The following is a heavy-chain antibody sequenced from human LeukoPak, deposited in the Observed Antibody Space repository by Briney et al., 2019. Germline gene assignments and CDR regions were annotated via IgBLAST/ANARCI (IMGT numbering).Heavy chain of an antibody. Sequence: ASVKVSCKASGYTFTSYSIHWVRQAPGQGLEWMGWTNAGNGDTKYSQSFQGRVTITRDTSASTAYMELSSLRSEDAAVYYCARVLWFGDLLVWTLGYWGQGTLVTVSS. CDR3: ARVLWFGDLLVWTLGY. J-gene: IGHJ4*02. D-gene: IGHD3-10*01. CDR2: TNAGNGDT. CDR1: GYTFTSYS. V-gene: IGHV1-3*01.